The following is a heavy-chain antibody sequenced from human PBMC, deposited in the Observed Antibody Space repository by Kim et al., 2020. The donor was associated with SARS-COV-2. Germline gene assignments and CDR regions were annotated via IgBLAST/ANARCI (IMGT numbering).Heavy chain of an antibody. J-gene: IGHJ4*02. V-gene: IGHV4-34*01. Sequence: TNYNPALKGRVTISVDTSKNQVSMKLSSVTAADTAVYYCARSDSSGYTFDYWGQGTLVTVSS. CDR2: T. CDR3: ARSDSSGYTFDY. D-gene: IGHD3-22*01.